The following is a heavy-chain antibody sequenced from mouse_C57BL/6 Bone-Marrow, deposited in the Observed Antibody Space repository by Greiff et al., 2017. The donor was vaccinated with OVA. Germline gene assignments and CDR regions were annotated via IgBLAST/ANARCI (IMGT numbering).Heavy chain of an antibody. D-gene: IGHD1-1*01. J-gene: IGHJ2*01. V-gene: IGHV1-72*01. CDR1: GYTFTSYW. CDR3: ARGGDSITTVVEASYYFDY. Sequence: QVQLQQPGAELVKPGASVKLSCKASGYTFTSYWMHWVKQRPGRGLEWIGRIDPNSGGTKYNEKFKSKATLTVDKPSSTAYMQLSSLTSEDSAVYYCARGGDSITTVVEASYYFDYWGQGTTLTVSS. CDR2: IDPNSGGT.